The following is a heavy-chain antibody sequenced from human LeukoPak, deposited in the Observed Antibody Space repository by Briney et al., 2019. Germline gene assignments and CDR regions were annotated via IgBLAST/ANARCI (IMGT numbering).Heavy chain of an antibody. CDR1: GGSISSYY. CDR3: ARDSRGSGSYYSDFDY. V-gene: IGHV4-4*07. J-gene: IGHJ4*02. D-gene: IGHD3-10*01. CDR2: VYTSGST. Sequence: SETLSLTRTVSGGSISSYYWSWIRQPAGKGLEWIGRVYTSGSTNYNPSLQSRVTMSVDTSKNQFSLKLSSVTAADTAIYYCARDSRGSGSYYSDFDYWGQGTLVTVSS.